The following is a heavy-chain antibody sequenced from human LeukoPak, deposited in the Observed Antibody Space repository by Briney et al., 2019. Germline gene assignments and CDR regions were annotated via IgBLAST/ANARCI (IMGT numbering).Heavy chain of an antibody. Sequence: SVKVSCKASGGTFSSYAISWVRQAPGQGLEWMGGIIPIFGTANYAQKFQGRVTITADESTSTAYMELSSLRSEDTAVYYCARDWVPAAIWFYYYYGMDVWGQGTTVTVSS. J-gene: IGHJ6*02. CDR3: ARDWVPAAIWFYYYYGMDV. CDR1: GGTFSSYA. CDR2: IIPIFGTA. D-gene: IGHD2-2*01. V-gene: IGHV1-69*13.